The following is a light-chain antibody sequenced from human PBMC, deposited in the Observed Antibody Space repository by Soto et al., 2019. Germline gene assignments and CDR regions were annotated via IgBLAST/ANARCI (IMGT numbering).Light chain of an antibody. V-gene: IGKV3-20*01. CDR2: GGS. Sequence: DIVLTQSPGTLSLSPGERATLYCRASQSVSSNHLAGYQQKPGQAPRLLIYGGSSRATGIPVRFSGSGSETDFTLTITRLEPEEFAMYYCQQYSSSRTFGQGTKVDIK. CDR3: QQYSSSRT. J-gene: IGKJ1*01. CDR1: QSVSSNH.